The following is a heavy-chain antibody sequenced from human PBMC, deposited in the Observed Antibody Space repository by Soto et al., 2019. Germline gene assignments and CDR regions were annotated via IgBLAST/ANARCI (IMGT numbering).Heavy chain of an antibody. V-gene: IGHV3-33*01. CDR3: ARIQLDTIMALDY. Sequence: QVQLVESGGGVLQPGKSLRLSCAASGFNFNTYGFHWFRQAPGKGLEWVSVIWSDGNNRYYADSVKGRFTISRDISKNTVYLQMNTLRVEDTAVYFCARIQLDTIMALDYWGHGTLVTVSS. D-gene: IGHD1-1*01. CDR2: IWSDGNNR. J-gene: IGHJ4*01. CDR1: GFNFNTYG.